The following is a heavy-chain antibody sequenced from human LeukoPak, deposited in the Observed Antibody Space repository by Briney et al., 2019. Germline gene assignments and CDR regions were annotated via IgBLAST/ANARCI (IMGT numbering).Heavy chain of an antibody. J-gene: IGHJ4*02. CDR2: ISGSGGGT. CDR1: GFTFSSYA. V-gene: IGHV3-23*01. CDR3: AKDPGYSSGWYFDY. D-gene: IGHD6-19*01. Sequence: GGSLRLSCAASGFTFSSYAMSWVRQAPGKGLEWVSAISGSGGGTYYADSVKGRFTISRDNSKNTLYLQMNSLRAEDTAVYYCAKDPGYSSGWYFDYWGQGTLVTVSS.